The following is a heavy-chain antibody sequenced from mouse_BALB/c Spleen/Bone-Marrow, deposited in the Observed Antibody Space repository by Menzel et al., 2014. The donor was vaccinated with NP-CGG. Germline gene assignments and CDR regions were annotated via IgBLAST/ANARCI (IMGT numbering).Heavy chain of an antibody. CDR3: ARDWTIPFAY. V-gene: IGHV1-4*01. Sequence: VQPPQSGAELARPGASVKMSCKASGYTFTSYTMHWVKQRPGQGLEWVGYINPSSGYTNYNQKFKDKATLTADKSSSTAYMQLSSLTSEDSAVYYCARDWTIPFAYWGQGTLVTVSA. CDR1: GYTFTSYT. CDR2: INPSSGYT. D-gene: IGHD1-1*02. J-gene: IGHJ3*01.